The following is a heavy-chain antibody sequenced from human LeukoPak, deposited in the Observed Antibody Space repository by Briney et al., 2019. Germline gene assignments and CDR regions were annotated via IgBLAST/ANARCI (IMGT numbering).Heavy chain of an antibody. CDR1: GYTFTSYG. J-gene: IGHJ4*02. CDR2: ISAYNGNT. Sequence: ASGKVSCKASGYTFTSYGISWVRQAPGQGLEWMGWISAYNGNTNYAQKLQGRVTMTTDTSTSTAYMELRSLRSDDTAVYYCARYVGDYGGNSIACDYWGQGTLVTVSS. V-gene: IGHV1-18*01. D-gene: IGHD4-23*01. CDR3: ARYVGDYGGNSIACDY.